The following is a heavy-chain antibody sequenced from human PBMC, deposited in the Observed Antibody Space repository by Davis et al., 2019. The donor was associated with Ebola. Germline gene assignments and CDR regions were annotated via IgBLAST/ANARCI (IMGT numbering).Heavy chain of an antibody. CDR1: GYTFTSYG. Sequence: SVKVSCKASGYTFTSYGISWVRQAPGQGLEWMGGIIPIFGTANYAQKFQGRVTITADESTSTAYMELSSLRSEDTAVYYCARDLGVAGTGRYFQHWGQGTLVTVSS. D-gene: IGHD6-19*01. CDR3: ARDLGVAGTGRYFQH. CDR2: IIPIFGTA. J-gene: IGHJ1*01. V-gene: IGHV1-69*13.